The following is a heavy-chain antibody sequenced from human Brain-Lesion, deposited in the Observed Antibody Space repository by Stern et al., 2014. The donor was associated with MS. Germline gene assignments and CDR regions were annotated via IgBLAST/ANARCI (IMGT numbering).Heavy chain of an antibody. Sequence: EVQLVESGGGLVQPGRSLRLSCAASGFTFDDYAMHWVRQAPGKGLEWVSGISWNSGSIGYVDSVKGRFTISRDNSKNSLYLQMNSLRAEDTGFYYCAKDRTPASSTSFDYYYYGMDVWGQGTTVTVSS. CDR3: AKDRTPASSTSFDYYYYGMDV. D-gene: IGHD2-2*01. CDR1: GFTFDDYA. V-gene: IGHV3-9*01. CDR2: ISWNSGSI. J-gene: IGHJ6*02.